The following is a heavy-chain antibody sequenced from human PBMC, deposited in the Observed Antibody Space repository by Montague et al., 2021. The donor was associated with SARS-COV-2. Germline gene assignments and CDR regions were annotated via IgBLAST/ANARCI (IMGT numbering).Heavy chain of an antibody. CDR1: GGSFSGYY. CDR3: ARGRRILLWFGELLSGGDYYGMDV. Sequence: SETLSLTCAVYGGSFSGYYWSWIRQPPGKGLVWSGEINHSGSTNYNPSLKSRVTISVDTSKNQFSLKLSSVTAADTAVYYCARGRRILLWFGELLSGGDYYGMDVWGQGTTVTVSS. CDR2: INHSGST. D-gene: IGHD3-10*01. J-gene: IGHJ6*02. V-gene: IGHV4-34*01.